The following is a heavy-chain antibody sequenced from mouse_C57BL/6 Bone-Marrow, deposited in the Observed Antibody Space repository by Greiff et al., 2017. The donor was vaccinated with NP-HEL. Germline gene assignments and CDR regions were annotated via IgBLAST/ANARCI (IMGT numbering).Heavy chain of an antibody. CDR2: ISSGGSYT. Sequence: EVQVVESGGDLVKPGGSLKLSCAASGFTFSSYGMSWVRQTPDKRLEWVATISSGGSYTYYPDSVKGRFTISRDNAKNTLYLQMSSLKSEDTAMYYCARRRGYYGSSSWFAYWGQGTLVTVSA. CDR3: ARRRGYYGSSSWFAY. V-gene: IGHV5-6*01. CDR1: GFTFSSYG. J-gene: IGHJ3*01. D-gene: IGHD1-1*01.